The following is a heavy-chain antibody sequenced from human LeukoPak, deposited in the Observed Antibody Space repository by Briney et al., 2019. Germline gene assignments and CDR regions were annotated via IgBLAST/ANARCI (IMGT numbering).Heavy chain of an antibody. D-gene: IGHD2-15*01. V-gene: IGHV4-39*01. CDR1: GGSISSSSYY. CDR3: ARHGTRYCSGGSCLYY. CDR2: IYYSVST. Sequence: SEXXSLTCTVSGGSISSSSYYWGWVGQPPGKGREWVGSIYYSVSTYYNPSLKSRVTISVDTSKNQFSLKLSSVTAADTAVYYCARHGTRYCSGGSCLYYWGQGTLVTVSS. J-gene: IGHJ4*02.